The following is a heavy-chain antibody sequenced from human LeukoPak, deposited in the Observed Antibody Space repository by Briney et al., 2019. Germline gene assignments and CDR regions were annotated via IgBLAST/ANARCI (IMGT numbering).Heavy chain of an antibody. V-gene: IGHV5-51*01. D-gene: IGHD2-8*01. CDR3: ARRYCNNGVCYPGSPYNWFDP. J-gene: IGHJ5*02. CDR2: IYPGDSDT. Sequence: GESLKISCKGSGYSFTSYWIGWVRQMPGKGLEWMGIIYPGDSDTRYSPSFQGQVTISADKSISTAYLQWSSLKASDTAMYYCARRYCNNGVCYPGSPYNWFDPWGQGTLVTVSS. CDR1: GYSFTSYW.